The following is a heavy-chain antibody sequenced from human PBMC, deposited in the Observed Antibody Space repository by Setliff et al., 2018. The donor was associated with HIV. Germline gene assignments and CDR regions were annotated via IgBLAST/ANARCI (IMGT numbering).Heavy chain of an antibody. CDR2: VIPLLSTT. Sequence: ASVKVSCKVSGGTLSNYGITWVRQAPGQGLEWMGEVIPLLSTTNYGQKFQGRVTITADESTKTVYMELSSLRAEDTAVYYCAKDFHSSGWPYYFDYWGQGTLVTVSS. J-gene: IGHJ4*02. V-gene: IGHV1-69*13. CDR3: AKDFHSSGWPYYFDY. CDR1: GGTLSNYG. D-gene: IGHD6-19*01.